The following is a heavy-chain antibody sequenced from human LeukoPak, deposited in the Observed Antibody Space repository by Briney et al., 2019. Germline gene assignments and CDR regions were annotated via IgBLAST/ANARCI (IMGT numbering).Heavy chain of an antibody. V-gene: IGHV1-3*01. CDR3: ARSLYSSGGGLYYYYGMDV. CDR2: INAGNGNT. J-gene: IGHJ6*04. D-gene: IGHD6-19*01. Sequence: ASVKVFCKASGYTFTSYAMHWGRQAPGQRLEWMGWINAGNGNTKYSQKFQGRVTITRDTSASTAYMELSSLRSEDTAVYYCARSLYSSGGGLYYYYGMDVWGKGTTVTVSS. CDR1: GYTFTSYA.